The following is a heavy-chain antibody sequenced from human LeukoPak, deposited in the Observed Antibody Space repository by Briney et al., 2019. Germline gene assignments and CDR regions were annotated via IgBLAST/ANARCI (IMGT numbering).Heavy chain of an antibody. CDR1: GYTFTGYY. Sequence: ASVKVSCKASGYTFTGYYMHWVRQAPGQGLEWTGWINPNSGGTNYAQKFQGRVTMTTDTSMSTAYMELSRLTSDDTAVYYCARAGGRSWFDPWGQGTLVTVSS. CDR3: ARAGGRSWFDP. V-gene: IGHV1-2*02. CDR2: INPNSGGT. J-gene: IGHJ5*02.